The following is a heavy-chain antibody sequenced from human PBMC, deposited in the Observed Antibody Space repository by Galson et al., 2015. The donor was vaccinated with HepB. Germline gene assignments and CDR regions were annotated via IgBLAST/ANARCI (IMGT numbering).Heavy chain of an antibody. CDR1: GFTFSSSA. D-gene: IGHD3-10*01. CDR3: AKERSQSYSDC. J-gene: IGHJ4*02. Sequence: SLRLSCAASGFTFSSSAMSWVRQTPGKGLEWVTAISGDASRTYYADSVKGRFTISRDNSKNTRYRQMNSLRVEDTAIYYFAKERSQSYSDCWGQGALVTVSS. CDR2: ISGDASRT. V-gene: IGHV3-23*01.